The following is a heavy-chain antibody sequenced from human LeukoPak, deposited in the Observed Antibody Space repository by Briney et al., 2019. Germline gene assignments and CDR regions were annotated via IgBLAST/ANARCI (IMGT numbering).Heavy chain of an antibody. D-gene: IGHD1-26*01. J-gene: IGHJ4*02. V-gene: IGHV1-8*01. CDR3: ARVLDGSGSPLDY. Sequence: ASVKVSCKASGYTFTSCDINWVRQATGQGLEWMGWMNPNSGNTGYAQKFQGRVTMTRNTSISTAYMELSSLRSEDTAVYYCARVLDGSGSPLDYWGQGTLVTVSS. CDR1: GYTFTSCD. CDR2: MNPNSGNT.